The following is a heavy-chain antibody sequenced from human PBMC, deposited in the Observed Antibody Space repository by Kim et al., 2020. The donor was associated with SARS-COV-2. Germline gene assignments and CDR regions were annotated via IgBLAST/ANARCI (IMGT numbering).Heavy chain of an antibody. Sequence: GGSLRLSCAASGFTFSNYWMSWVRQAPRKGLEWVANIKRDGSEKYYVDSVGGRFTISRDNAQNSLFLQMNSLRVEDTAVYYCTSWGAGNYWGPGTLVTVSS. J-gene: IGHJ4*02. D-gene: IGHD6-13*01. CDR1: GFTFSNYW. V-gene: IGHV3-7*01. CDR2: IKRDGSEK. CDR3: TSWGAGNY.